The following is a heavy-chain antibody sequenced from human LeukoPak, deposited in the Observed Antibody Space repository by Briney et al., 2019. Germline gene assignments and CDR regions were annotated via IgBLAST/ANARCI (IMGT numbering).Heavy chain of an antibody. CDR2: IAGSGDTT. V-gene: IGHV3-23*01. D-gene: IGHD3-9*01. CDR3: AKWGDYDILTGYYVSDF. CDR1: GFIFRNYA. J-gene: IGHJ4*02. Sequence: GGSLRLSCAASGFIFRNYAMSWVRQAPGKGLEWVSAIAGSGDTTYYADSVKGRFTISRDNSKNTLYVEMNTLRAEDTAVYYCAKWGDYDILTGYYVSDFWGQGTLVTVSS.